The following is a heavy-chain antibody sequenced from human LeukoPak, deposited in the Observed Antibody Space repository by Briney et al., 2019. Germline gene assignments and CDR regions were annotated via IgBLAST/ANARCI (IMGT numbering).Heavy chain of an antibody. Sequence: GASVKVSCKASGYTFISYTMHWVRQAPGQRLEWMGWINAGNGNTKYLQKFQGRVTITRDTSASTSYMELRSLEYDDTAIYYCARDNDKVVDHWGQGTLVTVSS. J-gene: IGHJ4*01. CDR1: GYTFISYT. CDR3: ARDNDKVVDH. CDR2: INAGNGNT. D-gene: IGHD1-1*01. V-gene: IGHV1-3*01.